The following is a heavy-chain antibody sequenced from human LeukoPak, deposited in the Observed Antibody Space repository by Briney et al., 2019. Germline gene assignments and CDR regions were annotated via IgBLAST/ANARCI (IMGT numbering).Heavy chain of an antibody. CDR3: AKAQVSVAGYDY. V-gene: IGHV3-23*01. D-gene: IGHD6-19*01. CDR2: ISGSGGST. Sequence: LAGGSLRLSCAASGFTFSSYAMSWVRQAPGKGLEWVSAISGSGGSTYYADSVKGRFTISRDNSKNTLYLQMNSLRAEDTAVYYCAKAQVSVAGYDYWGQGTLVTVSS. J-gene: IGHJ4*02. CDR1: GFTFSSYA.